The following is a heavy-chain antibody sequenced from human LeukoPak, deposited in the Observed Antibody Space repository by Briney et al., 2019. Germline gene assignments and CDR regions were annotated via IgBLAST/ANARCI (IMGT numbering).Heavy chain of an antibody. Sequence: SETLSLTXAVYGGSFSGYYWSWIRQPPGKGLEWIGEINHSGSTNYNPSLKSRVTISVDTSKNQFSLKLSSVTAADTAVYYCARGYYDILTGYHISPFDYWGQGTLVTVSS. CDR2: INHSGST. CDR1: GGSFSGYY. J-gene: IGHJ4*02. V-gene: IGHV4-34*01. CDR3: ARGYYDILTGYHISPFDY. D-gene: IGHD3-9*01.